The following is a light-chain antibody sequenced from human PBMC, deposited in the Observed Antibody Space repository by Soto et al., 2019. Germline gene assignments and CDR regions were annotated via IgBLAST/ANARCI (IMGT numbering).Light chain of an antibody. CDR3: GTWDYTLSGYV. J-gene: IGLJ1*01. Sequence: QSVLTQPPSVSAAPGQKVTISCSGSSSNIEYQYVSWYQQLPGTAPKLLIYDNNKRPSGIPDRFSGSKSGTSATLGITGLQTGDEADYYCGTWDYTLSGYVLGTGTKVTVL. V-gene: IGLV1-51*01. CDR1: SSNIEYQY. CDR2: DNN.